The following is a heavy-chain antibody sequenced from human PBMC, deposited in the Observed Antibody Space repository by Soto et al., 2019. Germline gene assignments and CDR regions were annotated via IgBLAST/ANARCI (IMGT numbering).Heavy chain of an antibody. CDR1: GGSFSNIG. CDR3: AGSASSGWYLLKFDY. Sequence: QVQLVQSGAEVKKPGSSVKVSCKVSGGSFSNIGINWVRQAPGQGLEWLGGIVPMFGSASYAQKFQGRVTITADESTSTSYMEVSGLTTDDTAVYYCAGSASSGWYLLKFDYWGQGTLVTVSS. J-gene: IGHJ4*02. D-gene: IGHD6-19*01. V-gene: IGHV1-69*01. CDR2: IVPMFGSA.